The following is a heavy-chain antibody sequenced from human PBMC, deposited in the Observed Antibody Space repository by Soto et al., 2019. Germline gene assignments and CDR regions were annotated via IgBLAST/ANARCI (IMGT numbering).Heavy chain of an antibody. CDR3: AREEYPGSVHAFDI. V-gene: IGHV4-4*02. Sequence: SETLSLTCAVSSGSISSSNWWSWVRQPPGKGLEWIGEIYHSGSTNYNPSLKSRVTISVDKSKNQFSLKLSSVTAADTAVYYCAREEYPGSVHAFDIWGQGTMVTVSS. CDR1: SGSISSSNW. J-gene: IGHJ3*02. CDR2: IYHSGST.